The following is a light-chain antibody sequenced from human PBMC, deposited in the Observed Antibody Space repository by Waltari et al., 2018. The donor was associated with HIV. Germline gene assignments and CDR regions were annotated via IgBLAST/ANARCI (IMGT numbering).Light chain of an antibody. CDR3: QQPGT. V-gene: IGKV1-9*01. Sequence: DIQLTQSPSFLSASVGDRVTITCRASQGISSYLAWYQQKPGKAPKLLIYAASTLQSGVPSRFSGSGSGTEFTLTISSLQPEDFATDYCQQPGTFGPGTKVDIK. CDR1: QGISSY. CDR2: AAS. J-gene: IGKJ3*01.